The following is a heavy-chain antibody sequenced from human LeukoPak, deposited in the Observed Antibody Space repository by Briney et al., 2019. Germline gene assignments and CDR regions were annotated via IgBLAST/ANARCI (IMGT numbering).Heavy chain of an antibody. D-gene: IGHD4-17*01. CDR3: ARDPNQPMTTVTNRFYYYYGMDV. CDR1: GYTFTSYG. J-gene: IGHJ6*02. Sequence: GASVKVSCKASGYTFTSYGISWVRQAPGQGLEWMGWISAYNGNTNYAQKLQGRVTMTTDTSTSTAYMELRSLRSDDTAVYYCARDPNQPMTTVTNRFYYYYGMDVWGQGTTVTVSS. CDR2: ISAYNGNT. V-gene: IGHV1-18*01.